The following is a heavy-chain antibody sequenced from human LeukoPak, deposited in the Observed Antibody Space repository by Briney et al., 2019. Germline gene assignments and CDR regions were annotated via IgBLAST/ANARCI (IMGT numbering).Heavy chain of an antibody. V-gene: IGHV3-21*01. CDR3: ASGYSYGYSDY. CDR2: ISTSSSCI. CDR1: GFTFSSHT. D-gene: IGHD5-18*01. J-gene: IGHJ4*02. Sequence: PGGSLRLSCAASGFTFSSHTMNWVRQAPGKGLEWVSSISTSSSCIYYADSVKGRFTISRDNPKNSLYLQMNSLRAEDTAVYYCASGYSYGYSDYWGQGTLVTVSS.